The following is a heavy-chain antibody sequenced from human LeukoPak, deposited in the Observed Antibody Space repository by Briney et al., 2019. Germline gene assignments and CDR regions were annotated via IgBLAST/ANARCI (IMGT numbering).Heavy chain of an antibody. J-gene: IGHJ4*02. V-gene: IGHV3-23*01. CDR3: AKAGAVVVVAAKYFDY. CDR2: ISGSGDST. CDR1: GITFINYS. D-gene: IGHD2-15*01. Sequence: GGSLRLSCAASGITFINYSMTWVRQAPGKGLEWVSAISGSGDSTYYADSVKGRFTISRDNSKNTLYLQMNSLRAEDTAVYYCAKAGAVVVVAAKYFDYWGQGTLVTVSS.